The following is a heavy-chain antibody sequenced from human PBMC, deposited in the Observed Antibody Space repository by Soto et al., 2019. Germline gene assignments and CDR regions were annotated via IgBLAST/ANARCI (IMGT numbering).Heavy chain of an antibody. D-gene: IGHD6-13*01. CDR3: ARGSGSSWYGMGYFDL. J-gene: IGHJ2*01. CDR2: ISYDGSNK. CDR1: GFTFSSYA. Sequence: QVQLVESGGGVVQPGRSLRLSCAASGFTFSSYAMHWVRQAPGKGLEWVAVISYDGSNKYYADSVKGRFTISRDNSKNTLYVQMNSLRAGDTAVYYCARGSGSSWYGMGYFDLWGRGTLVTGSS. V-gene: IGHV3-30-3*01.